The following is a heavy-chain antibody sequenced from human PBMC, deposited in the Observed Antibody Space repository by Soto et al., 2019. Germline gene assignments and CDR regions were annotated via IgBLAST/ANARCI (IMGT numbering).Heavy chain of an antibody. Sequence: EVQLVESGGGLVQPGGSLRLSCAASGFTFSSYWMSWVRQAPGKGLEWVANIKQDGSEKYYVDSVKGRFTISRDNAKNSLDLQMNSLRDEDTAVYYCARDPSIVLVPAATYYYYYYGMDVWGQGTTVTVSS. CDR3: ARDPSIVLVPAATYYYYYYGMDV. CDR2: IKQDGSEK. J-gene: IGHJ6*02. V-gene: IGHV3-7*01. CDR1: GFTFSSYW. D-gene: IGHD2-2*01.